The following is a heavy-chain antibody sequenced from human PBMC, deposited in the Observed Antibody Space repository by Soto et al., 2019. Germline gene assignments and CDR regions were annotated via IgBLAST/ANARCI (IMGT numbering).Heavy chain of an antibody. Sequence: RLSCAASGFIFSSYGMHWVRQAPGEGLEWVAVISYDGSNKYYADSVKGRFTISRDNSKNTLFLQMNSLRGEDTAVYYCAKESDSSSSYYYGMDGWVQGTTVTVYS. CDR3: AKESDSSSSYYYGMDG. J-gene: IGHJ6*02. D-gene: IGHD6-6*01. V-gene: IGHV3-30*18. CDR1: GFIFSSYG. CDR2: ISYDGSNK.